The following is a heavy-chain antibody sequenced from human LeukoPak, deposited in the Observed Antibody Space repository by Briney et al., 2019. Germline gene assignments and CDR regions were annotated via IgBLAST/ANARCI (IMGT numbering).Heavy chain of an antibody. V-gene: IGHV1-69*13. Sequence: ASVKVSCKASGGTFSSYAISWVRQAPGQGLEWMGGIIPIFGTANYAQKFQGRVTITADESTSTAYMELSSLRSEDTAVYYCARDMDNWNDGAFDIWGQGTMVTVSS. D-gene: IGHD1-1*01. J-gene: IGHJ3*02. CDR3: ARDMDNWNDGAFDI. CDR2: IIPIFGTA. CDR1: GGTFSSYA.